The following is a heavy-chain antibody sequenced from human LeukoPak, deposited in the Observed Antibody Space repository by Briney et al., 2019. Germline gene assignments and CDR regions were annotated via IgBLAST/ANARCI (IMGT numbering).Heavy chain of an antibody. CDR1: GGSISSYY. CDR2: IYTSGST. V-gene: IGHV4-4*07. D-gene: IGHD6-19*01. J-gene: IGHJ3*02. CDR3: ARERGGSSGWYMEGDAFDI. Sequence: SETLSLTCTVSGGSISSYYWSWIRQPAGKGLEWIGRIYTSGSTNYNPSLKSRVTISVDTSKNQFSLKLSSVTAADTAVYYCARERGGSSGWYMEGDAFDIWGQGTMVTVSS.